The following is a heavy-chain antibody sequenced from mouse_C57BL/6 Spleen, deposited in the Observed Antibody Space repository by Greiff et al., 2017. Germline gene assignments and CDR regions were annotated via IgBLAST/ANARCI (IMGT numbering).Heavy chain of an antibody. J-gene: IGHJ2*01. CDR3: TRENEWYYFDY. Sequence: DVKLQESGEGLVKPGGSLKLSCAASGFTFSSYAMSWVRQTPEKRLEWVAYISSGGDYIYYADTVKGRFTISRDNARNTLYLQMSSLKSEDTAMYYCTRENEWYYFDYWGQGTTLTVSS. V-gene: IGHV5-9-1*02. CDR1: GFTFSSYA. CDR2: ISSGGDYI. D-gene: IGHD1-3*01.